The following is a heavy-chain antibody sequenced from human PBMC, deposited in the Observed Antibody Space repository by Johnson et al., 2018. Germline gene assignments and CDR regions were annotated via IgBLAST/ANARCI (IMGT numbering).Heavy chain of an antibody. CDR2: IWHDGNKK. J-gene: IGHJ6*02. Sequence: VQLVESGGGVVQPGTSLRLSCAASGFTFNAYGMHWVRQAPGKGMEWVALIWHDGNKKYYVDSVKGRFTISRDNSKNTLYLQMDSLRVEDTAVYFCTRAVYSGSFYGMDVWGQGTTVTVSS. CDR3: TRAVYSGSFYGMDV. V-gene: IGHV3-33*01. CDR1: GFTFNAYG. D-gene: IGHD1-26*01.